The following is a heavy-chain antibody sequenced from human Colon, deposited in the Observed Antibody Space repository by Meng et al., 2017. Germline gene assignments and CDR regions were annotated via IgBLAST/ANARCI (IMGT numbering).Heavy chain of an antibody. CDR3: ARMDCSGGSCSPYYYYYGMDV. CDR1: GGTFSSYT. D-gene: IGHD2-15*01. V-gene: IGHV1-69*02. J-gene: IGHJ6*02. CDR2: IIPILGIA. Sequence: SVKVSCKASGGTFSSYTISWVRQAPGQGLEWMGRIIPILGIANYAQKFQGRVTITADKSTSTAYMELSSLRFEDTAVYYCARMDCSGGSCSPYYYYYGMDVWGQGTTVTVSS.